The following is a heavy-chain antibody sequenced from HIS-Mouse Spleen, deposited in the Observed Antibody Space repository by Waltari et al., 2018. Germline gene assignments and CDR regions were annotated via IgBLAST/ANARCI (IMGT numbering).Heavy chain of an antibody. D-gene: IGHD3-3*01. V-gene: IGHV1-8*01. CDR3: ARVYYDFWSGYYY. J-gene: IGHJ4*02. CDR1: GYTFTSYD. Sequence: QVQLVQSGAEVKKPGASVKVSCKASGYTFTSYDINWVRQATGQGLEWMGWVNPKSGNTGDAQKFEGRVTMTRNTSISTAYMELSSLRSEDTAVYYCARVYYDFWSGYYYWGQGTLVTVSS. CDR2: VNPKSGNT.